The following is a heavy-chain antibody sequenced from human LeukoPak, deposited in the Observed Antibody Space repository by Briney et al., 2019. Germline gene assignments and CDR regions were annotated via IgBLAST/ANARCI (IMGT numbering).Heavy chain of an antibody. CDR1: GYTFTNYW. J-gene: IGHJ4*02. CDR2: IYPGDSDT. D-gene: IGHD6-13*01. V-gene: IGHV5-51*01. Sequence: GESLKISCTTSGYTFTNYWIGWVRQMPGKGLEWMGIIYPGDSDTTYNPSFRGQVTISSDKSISSAYLQWSSLKASDTAMYFCARVLYSSSWKYYFDYWGQGTLVTVSS. CDR3: ARVLYSSSWKYYFDY.